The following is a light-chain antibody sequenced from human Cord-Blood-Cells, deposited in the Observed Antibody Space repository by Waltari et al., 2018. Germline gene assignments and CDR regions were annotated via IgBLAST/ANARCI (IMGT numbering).Light chain of an antibody. V-gene: IGLV3-25*03. J-gene: IGLJ3*02. Sequence: SYELTQPPSVSVSPGQTARITCSGDALPNQYAYWYQQKPGQAPVLVIYKDSERPSGIPERFSGSSSGTTVTLTISGVQAEDEADYYCQSADSSGTSWVFGGGTKLTVL. CDR1: ALPNQY. CDR3: QSADSSGTSWV. CDR2: KDS.